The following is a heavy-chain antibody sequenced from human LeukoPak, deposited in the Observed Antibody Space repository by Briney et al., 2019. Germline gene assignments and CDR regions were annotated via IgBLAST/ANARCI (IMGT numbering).Heavy chain of an antibody. CDR1: GFTVSSNY. CDR3: GPLRWYSSSSLFVL. V-gene: IGHV3-53*01. J-gene: IGHJ4*02. CDR2: IYSGGST. D-gene: IGHD6-6*01. Sequence: PGGSLRLSCAASGFTVSSNYMSWVRQAPGKGLEWVSVIYSGGSTYYADSVKGRFTISRDNSKNTLYLQMNSLRAEDTAVYYCGPLRWYSSSSLFVLWGGGPRVSVSS.